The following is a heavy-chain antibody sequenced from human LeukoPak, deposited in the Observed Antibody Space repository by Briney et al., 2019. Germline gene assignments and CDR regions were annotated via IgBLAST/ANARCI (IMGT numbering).Heavy chain of an antibody. V-gene: IGHV1-2*02. Sequence: GASVKVSCKASGYIFTGYYIHGVRQAPGQGPEWMGWINPHNGAKNYAQMFQGRVTMTRDTYISTAYRGLNRQSSDDRAVYYCARDGPRSGSGSYYGPYYYYYGIDVWGQGTTVTVSS. CDR1: GYIFTGYY. CDR3: ARDGPRSGSGSYYGPYYYYYGIDV. J-gene: IGHJ6*02. CDR2: INPHNGAK. D-gene: IGHD3-10*01.